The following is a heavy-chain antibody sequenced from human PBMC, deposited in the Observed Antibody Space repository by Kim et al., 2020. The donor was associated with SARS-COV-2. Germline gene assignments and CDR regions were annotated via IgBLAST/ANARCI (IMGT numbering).Heavy chain of an antibody. V-gene: IGHV3-23*01. CDR3: TMAVFGGSGTVPFDY. CDR2: ISGSGIRY. CDR1: GFTFSSYD. D-gene: IGHD6-25*01. Sequence: GGSLRLSCAASGFTFSSYDMSWVRQAPGKGLEWVSAISGSGIRYYSADSVRGLFIFTSDNYKNLLFQIMNSMRDEATAVYYCTMAVFGGSGTVPFDY. J-gene: IGHJ4*01.